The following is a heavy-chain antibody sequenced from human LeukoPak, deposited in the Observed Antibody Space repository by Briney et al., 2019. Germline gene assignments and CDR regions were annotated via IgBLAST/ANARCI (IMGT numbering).Heavy chain of an antibody. Sequence: SGTLSLTCALSGGSISSSNWWSWVPQPPGKGLEWNWEIYHSGNTNHNPSLKSRVTISVDTSKHQFSLKLSSVTAADTAVYYCARAVAGGSGYYYYYYMDVWGKGTTVSVSS. V-gene: IGHV4-4*02. D-gene: IGHD6-19*01. CDR1: GGSISSSNW. J-gene: IGHJ6*03. CDR2: IYHSGNT. CDR3: ARAVAGGSGYYYYYYMDV.